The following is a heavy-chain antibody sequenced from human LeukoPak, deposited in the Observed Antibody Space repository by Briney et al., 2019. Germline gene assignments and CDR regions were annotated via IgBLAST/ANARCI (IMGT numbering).Heavy chain of an antibody. J-gene: IGHJ5*02. CDR2: ISYDGSNK. D-gene: IGHD3-10*01. CDR1: GFTFSSYA. CDR3: ARAGKSDYYGSGSSLPYNWFDP. Sequence: GGSLRLSCAASGFTFSSYAMHWVRQAPGKGLEWVAVISYDGSNKYYADSVKGRFTISRDNSKNTLYLQMNSLRAEDTAVYYCARAGKSDYYGSGSSLPYNWFDPWGQGTLVTVSS. V-gene: IGHV3-30-3*01.